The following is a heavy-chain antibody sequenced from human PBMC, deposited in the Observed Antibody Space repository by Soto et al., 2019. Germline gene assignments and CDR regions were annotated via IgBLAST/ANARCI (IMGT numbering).Heavy chain of an antibody. CDR3: ARGSPYYYNSSGYPY. D-gene: IGHD3-22*01. V-gene: IGHV3-30-3*01. J-gene: IGHJ4*02. CDR1: GFTFSSYA. CDR2: ISYDGNNK. Sequence: VQLVESGGGVVQPGRSLRLSCAASGFTFSSYAMHWVRQAPGKGLEWLTFISYDGNNKFYADSVKGRFTISRDNSKNTLYLQMNSLRAEDTAVYYCARGSPYYYNSSGYPYWGQGTLVTVSS.